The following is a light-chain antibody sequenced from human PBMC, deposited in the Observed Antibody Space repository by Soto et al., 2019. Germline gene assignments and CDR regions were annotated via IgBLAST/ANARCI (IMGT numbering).Light chain of an antibody. CDR1: QSISSY. V-gene: IGKV1-39*01. CDR3: QQSYSPPPIT. Sequence: DIQMTQSPSSLSASVGDRVTITCRASQSISSYLNWYQQKPGKAPKLLIYAASTLQRGVPSRFSGSGSGTDFTLTIGSLQPEDSATYYCQQSYSPPPITFGQGTRLEI. CDR2: AAS. J-gene: IGKJ5*01.